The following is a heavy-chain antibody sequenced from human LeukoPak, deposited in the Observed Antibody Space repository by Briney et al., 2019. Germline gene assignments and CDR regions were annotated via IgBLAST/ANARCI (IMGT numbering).Heavy chain of an antibody. CDR3: ATYDYGAPGGADY. J-gene: IGHJ4*02. Sequence: GASVKVSCKASGYTFTSYYMHWVRQAPGQGLEWMGIINPSGGSTSYAQKFQGRVTTTRDMSTSTVYMELSSLRSEDTAVYYCATYDYGAPGGADYWGQGTLVTVSS. CDR1: GYTFTSYY. D-gene: IGHD4-17*01. V-gene: IGHV1-46*01. CDR2: INPSGGST.